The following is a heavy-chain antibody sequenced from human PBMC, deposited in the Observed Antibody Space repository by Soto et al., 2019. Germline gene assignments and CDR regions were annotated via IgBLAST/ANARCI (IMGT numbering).Heavy chain of an antibody. D-gene: IGHD6-13*01. V-gene: IGHV4-59*01. CDR3: ARYRREAVAGYTLDD. J-gene: IGHJ4*02. Sequence: SETLSLTCTVSGGSISSNYWTWIRQPPGKGLEWIGYVYNSGSTNYNPSLKSRVTISEDTSKSQFSLKVNSMTAADAAVYYCARYRREAVAGYTLDDWGQGILVTVSS. CDR2: VYNSGST. CDR1: GGSISSNY.